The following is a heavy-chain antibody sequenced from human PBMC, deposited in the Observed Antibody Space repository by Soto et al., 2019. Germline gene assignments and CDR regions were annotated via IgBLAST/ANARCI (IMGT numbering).Heavy chain of an antibody. D-gene: IGHD3-22*01. Sequence: VQLVESGGGVVQPGRSLRLTCAGSGFTFSRNGMHWVRQAPGKGLEWVALVSYDGTKKYYVDSVKGRFTISRDNSENTLYLQMNSLRAEDTAVYYCARWVGGSMSDNSGKYDSWGQGTLVTVSS. J-gene: IGHJ5*01. V-gene: IGHV3-30*03. CDR1: GFTFSRNG. CDR3: ARWVGGSMSDNSGKYDS. CDR2: VSYDGTKK.